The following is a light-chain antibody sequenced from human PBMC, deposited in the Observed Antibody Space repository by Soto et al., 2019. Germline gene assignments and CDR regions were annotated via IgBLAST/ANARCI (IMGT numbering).Light chain of an antibody. V-gene: IGKV3D-15*01. J-gene: IGKJ1*01. CDR1: QSVSTF. Sequence: EIVFTQAPATLSFSPPERAILSCWASQSVSTFLAWFHQKPGQPPRLLIYNASNRTTGIPARFSGSGSGTEFTLTISSLQSEDFAVYYCQQYNNWPWTFGQGTKVDI. CDR3: QQYNNWPWT. CDR2: NAS.